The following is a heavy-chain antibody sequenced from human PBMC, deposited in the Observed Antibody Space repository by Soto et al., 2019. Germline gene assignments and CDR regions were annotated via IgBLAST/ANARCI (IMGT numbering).Heavy chain of an antibody. J-gene: IGHJ6*03. CDR3: ARGGSSTSPYYYYYYMDV. CDR1: GGTFSSYA. D-gene: IGHD2-2*01. CDR2: IIPIFGTA. V-gene: IGHV1-69*13. Sequence: SVKVSCKASGGTFSSYAISWVRQAPGQGLEWMGGIIPIFGTANYAQKFQGRVTITADESTSTAYMELSSLRSEDTAVYYCARGGSSTSPYYYYYYMDVWGKGTTVTVSS.